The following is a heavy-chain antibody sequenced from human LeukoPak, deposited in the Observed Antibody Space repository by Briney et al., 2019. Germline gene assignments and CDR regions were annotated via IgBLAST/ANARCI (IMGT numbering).Heavy chain of an antibody. V-gene: IGHV4-59*01. J-gene: IGHJ6*03. Sequence: PSETLSLTCTVSGGSISSYYWSWIRQPPGKGLEWIGYIYYSGSTNYNPSLKSRVTISVDTSKNQFSLKLSSVTAADTAVYYCARRHGGDYGMYYYYYMDVWGKGTTVTVSS. CDR1: GGSISSYY. CDR3: ARRHGGDYGMYYYYYMDV. CDR2: IYYSGST. D-gene: IGHD4-17*01.